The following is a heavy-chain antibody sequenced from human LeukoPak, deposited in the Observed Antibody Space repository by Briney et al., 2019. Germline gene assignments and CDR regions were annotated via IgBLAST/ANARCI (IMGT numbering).Heavy chain of an antibody. CDR1: GGSISSSPYY. D-gene: IGHD6-13*01. V-gene: IGHV4-39*01. CDR2: IYYRGST. J-gene: IGHJ5*02. CDR3: ARHYLSDGILGTFDL. Sequence: PSETLSLTCTVSGGSISSSPYYWGWIRQPPGKGLEWIGTIYYRGSTYSNPSLNSRVTISLDTSKNQFSLRLRSVTAADTALYYCARHYLSDGILGTFDLWGQGTLVTVSS.